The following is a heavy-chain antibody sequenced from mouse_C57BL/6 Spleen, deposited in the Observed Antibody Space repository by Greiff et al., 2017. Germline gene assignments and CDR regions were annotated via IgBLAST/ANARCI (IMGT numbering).Heavy chain of an antibody. CDR2: IDPSDSET. CDR1: GYTFTSYW. Sequence: QVQLQQPGAELVRPGSSVKLSCKASGYTFTSYWMHWVKQRPIQGLEWIGNIDPSDSETHYNQKFKDKATLTVDKSSSTAYMQLSSLTSEDSAVYYCARQGYSNHYFDDWGQGTTLTVSS. J-gene: IGHJ2*01. CDR3: ARQGYSNHYFDD. V-gene: IGHV1-52*01. D-gene: IGHD2-5*01.